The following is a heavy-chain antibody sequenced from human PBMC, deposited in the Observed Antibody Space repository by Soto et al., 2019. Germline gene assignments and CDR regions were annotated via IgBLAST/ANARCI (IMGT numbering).Heavy chain of an antibody. CDR2: ISSSSSTI. V-gene: IGHV3-48*01. D-gene: IGHD3-16*01. J-gene: IGHJ6*02. Sequence: GGSLRVSCAAAGFTFSSYSRNWVRQAPGKGLEWVSYISSSSSTIYYADSVKGRFTISRDNAKNSLYLQMNSLRAEDTAVYYCARIPFTPASVWGQGTTVTAP. CDR1: GFTFSSYS. CDR3: ARIPFTPASV.